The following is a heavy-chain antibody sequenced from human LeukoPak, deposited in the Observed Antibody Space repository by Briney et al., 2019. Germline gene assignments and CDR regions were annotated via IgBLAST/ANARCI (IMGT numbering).Heavy chain of an antibody. CDR3: ARGTARGYYDGSGYDFDY. CDR1: GFTFRNFV. V-gene: IGHV3-30*02. CDR2: IDDDGINF. D-gene: IGHD5-12*01. Sequence: PGGSLRLSCAASGFTFRNFVMYWVRQAPGKGLEWLTLIDDDGINFDYGKSVKGRFTISRDNSKNTLYLQMSSLESDDTAVYYCARGTARGYYDGSGYDFDYWGQGTLVTVSS. J-gene: IGHJ4*02.